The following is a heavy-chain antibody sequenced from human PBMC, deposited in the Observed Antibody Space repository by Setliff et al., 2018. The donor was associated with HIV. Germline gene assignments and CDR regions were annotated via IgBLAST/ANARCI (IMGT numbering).Heavy chain of an antibody. D-gene: IGHD3-22*01. Sequence: GGSLRLSCAVSGFTLYAMSWVRQAPGEGLEWAGRIRTKANSYTTEYAASVKGRFTISRDDSKNSLYLQMNSLRAEDTAVYYCARDPEDYYDSSGPLDYWGQGTLVTVSS. CDR2: IRTKANSYTT. CDR1: GFTLYA. V-gene: IGHV3-72*01. J-gene: IGHJ4*02. CDR3: ARDPEDYYDSSGPLDY.